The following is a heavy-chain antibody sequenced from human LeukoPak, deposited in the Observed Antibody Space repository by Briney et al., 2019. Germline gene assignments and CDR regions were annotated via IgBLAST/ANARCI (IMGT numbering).Heavy chain of an antibody. CDR1: GGSISSSSYY. V-gene: IGHV4-39*07. CDR2: IYYSGST. CDR3: ARENSSGWYGEGYTEGMDV. Sequence: SETLSLTCTVSGGSISSSSYYWGWIRQPPGKGLEWIGSIYYSGSTYYNPSLKSRVTISVDTSKNQFSLKLSSVTAADTAVYYCARENSSGWYGEGYTEGMDVWGQGTTVTVSS. J-gene: IGHJ6*02. D-gene: IGHD6-19*01.